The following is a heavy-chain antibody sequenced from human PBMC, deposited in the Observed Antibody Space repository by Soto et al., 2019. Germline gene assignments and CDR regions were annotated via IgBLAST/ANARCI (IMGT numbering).Heavy chain of an antibody. D-gene: IGHD3-3*01. J-gene: IGHJ4*02. CDR2: INHSGST. V-gene: IGHV4-34*01. CDR3: ARGTALYDFWSGYYGGLFDY. Sequence: SETLSLTCAVYGGSFSGYYWSWIRQPPGKGLEWIGEINHSGSTNYNPSLKSRVIISVDTSKNQFSLKLSSVTAADTAVYYCARGTALYDFWSGYYGGLFDYWGQGTLVTVSS. CDR1: GGSFSGYY.